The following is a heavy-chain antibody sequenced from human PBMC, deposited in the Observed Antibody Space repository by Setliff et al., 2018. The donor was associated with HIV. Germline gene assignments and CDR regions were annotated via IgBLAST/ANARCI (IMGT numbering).Heavy chain of an antibody. CDR3: ARVACSSTSCPRRYAFDM. V-gene: IGHV4-59*01. CDR1: GGSISTYY. Sequence: PSETLSLTCTVSGGSISTYYWSWIRQPPGNGLEWIGYIYYTGSTNYNPSLKSRVTISVDTSKNQFSLTLSSVTAADTAVYYCARVACSSTSCPRRYAFDMWGQGTMVTVSS. J-gene: IGHJ3*02. CDR2: IYYTGST. D-gene: IGHD2-2*01.